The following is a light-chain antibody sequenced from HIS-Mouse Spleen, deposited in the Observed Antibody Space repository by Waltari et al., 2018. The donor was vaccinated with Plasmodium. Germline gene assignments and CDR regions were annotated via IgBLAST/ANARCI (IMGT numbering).Light chain of an antibody. Sequence: QSALTQPASVSGSPGQSITISCTGTSSDVGCYNLFSWYQQHPGKAPKLMIYEGSKRPSGVSNRFSGSKSGNTASLTISGLQAEDEADYYCCSYAGSRMVFGGGTKLTVL. CDR1: SSDVGCYNL. CDR2: EGS. CDR3: CSYAGSRMV. J-gene: IGLJ2*01. V-gene: IGLV2-23*01.